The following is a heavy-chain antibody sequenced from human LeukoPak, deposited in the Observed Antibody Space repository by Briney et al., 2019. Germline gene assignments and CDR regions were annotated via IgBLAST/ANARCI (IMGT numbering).Heavy chain of an antibody. CDR2: FDPEDGET. J-gene: IGHJ6*03. D-gene: IGHD5-18*01. CDR1: GYTLTELS. Sequence: GASVKVSCKVSGYTLTELSMHWVRQAPGKGLEWMGGFDPEDGETIYAQKFQGRVTMTRDTTISTAYMELSRLRSDDTAVYYCARRNSYAPRYYYYYMDVWGKGTTVTVSS. V-gene: IGHV1-24*01. CDR3: ARRNSYAPRYYYYYMDV.